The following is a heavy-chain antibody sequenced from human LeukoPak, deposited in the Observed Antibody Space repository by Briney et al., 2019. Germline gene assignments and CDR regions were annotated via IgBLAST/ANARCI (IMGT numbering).Heavy chain of an antibody. Sequence: GESLRLSCAASGFTFSSYWMSWVRQAPGKGLEWVANIKQDGSEKYYVDSVKGRFTISRDNAKNSLYLQMNSLRAEDTAVYYCARDALYSGYDTINYYYYYGMDVWGQGTTVTVSS. D-gene: IGHD5-12*01. V-gene: IGHV3-7*01. CDR3: ARDALYSGYDTINYYYYYGMDV. J-gene: IGHJ6*02. CDR2: IKQDGSEK. CDR1: GFTFSSYW.